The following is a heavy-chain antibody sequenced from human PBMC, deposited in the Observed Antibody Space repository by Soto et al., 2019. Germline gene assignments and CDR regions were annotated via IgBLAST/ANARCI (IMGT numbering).Heavy chain of an antibody. CDR2: INPSGGST. D-gene: IGHD2-2*01. CDR3: ARDIVVVPAPRYGMDV. Sequence: QVQLVQSGAEVKKPGASVKVSCKASGYTFTSYYMHWVRQAPGQGLEWMGIINPSGGSTSYAQKFQGRVTMTRDTSTSTVYMELSSLRSEDTAVYYCARDIVVVPAPRYGMDVWGQGTTVTVSS. J-gene: IGHJ6*02. V-gene: IGHV1-46*01. CDR1: GYTFTSYY.